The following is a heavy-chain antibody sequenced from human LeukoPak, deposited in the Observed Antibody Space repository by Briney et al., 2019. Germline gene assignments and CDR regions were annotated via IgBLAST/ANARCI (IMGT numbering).Heavy chain of an antibody. Sequence: GGSLRLSCAASGFTFSSYAMHWVRQAPGKGLEWVAVMSYDGSNKYYADSVKGRFTISRDNSKNTLYLQMNSLRAEDTAVYYCARGEEFGSSSIDYWGQGTLVTVSS. J-gene: IGHJ4*02. CDR3: ARGEEFGSSSIDY. CDR2: MSYDGSNK. D-gene: IGHD6-6*01. CDR1: GFTFSSYA. V-gene: IGHV3-30-3*01.